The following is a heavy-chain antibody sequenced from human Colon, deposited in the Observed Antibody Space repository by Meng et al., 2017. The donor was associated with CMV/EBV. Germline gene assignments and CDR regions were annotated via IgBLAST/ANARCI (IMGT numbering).Heavy chain of an antibody. CDR1: GFAFSSYA. J-gene: IGHJ4*02. D-gene: IGHD1-26*01. V-gene: IGHV3-23*01. CDR3: AKVLVGPYYFDY. CDR2: ISGTGGST. Sequence: GGSLRLSCAASGFAFSSYAMSWVRQAPGKGLEWVSAISGTGGSTYYADSVKGRFTISRDNSKNTLYLQMNSLRAEDTAVYYCAKVLVGPYYFDYWGQGTLVTVSS.